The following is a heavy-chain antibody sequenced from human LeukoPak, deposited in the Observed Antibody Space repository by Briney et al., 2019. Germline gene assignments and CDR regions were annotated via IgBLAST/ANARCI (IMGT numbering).Heavy chain of an antibody. CDR3: ARDLGDIVVVPAATAANINWFDP. V-gene: IGHV1-2*06. CDR1: GYTFTGYY. D-gene: IGHD2-2*01. CDR2: INPNSGGT. Sequence: ASVKVSCKASGYTFTGYYMHWVRQAPGQGLEWMGRINPNSGGTDYAQKFQGRVTMTRDTSISTAYMELSRLRSDDTAVHYCARDLGDIVVVPAATAANINWFDPWGQGTLVTVSS. J-gene: IGHJ5*02.